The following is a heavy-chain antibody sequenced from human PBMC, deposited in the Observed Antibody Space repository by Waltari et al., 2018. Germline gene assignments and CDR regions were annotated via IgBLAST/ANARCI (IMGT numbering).Heavy chain of an antibody. J-gene: IGHJ4*02. CDR3: VTGLTTVTAKDYFDH. V-gene: IGHV3-7*01. D-gene: IGHD4-17*01. CDR2: IKQDGSEK. CDR1: GMPLGNYW. Sequence: EVQLVESGGGSVKPGGSLRLSWAASGMPLGNYWMNWVRQAPGKGLEWVANIKQDGSEKNYVDSVECRFSISRDNAQNSLYLQMNSLRAEDTAIYYCVTGLTTVTAKDYFDHWGQGALVTVSS.